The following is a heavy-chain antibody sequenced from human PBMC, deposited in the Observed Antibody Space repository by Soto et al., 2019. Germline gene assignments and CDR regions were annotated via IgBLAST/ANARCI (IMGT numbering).Heavy chain of an antibody. J-gene: IGHJ5*02. D-gene: IGHD6-19*01. V-gene: IGHV4-59*08. CDR1: GGSISSYY. Sequence: QVQLQESGPGLVKPSETLSLTCTVSGGSISSYYWSWIRQPPGKGLEWIGYIYYSGSTNYNPSLKSRITISVDTSKNQSSLKLSSVTAADTAVYYCARQDSSGWYNWFDPWGQGTLVSVSS. CDR2: IYYSGST. CDR3: ARQDSSGWYNWFDP.